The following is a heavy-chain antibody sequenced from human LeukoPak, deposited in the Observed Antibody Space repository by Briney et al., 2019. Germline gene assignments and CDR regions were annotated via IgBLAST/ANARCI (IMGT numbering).Heavy chain of an antibody. CDR1: GFTFSIYS. CDR3: ARDRGYFDN. CDR2: ITSSSNYI. J-gene: IGHJ4*02. Sequence: KPGGSLRLSCAASGFTFSIYSMNWVRQAPGKGLEWLSSITSSSNYIYYADSVKGRFTISRDNVQNSLYLQMNSLRAEDTAMYYCARDRGYFDNWRQGTLVTVSS. V-gene: IGHV3-21*01.